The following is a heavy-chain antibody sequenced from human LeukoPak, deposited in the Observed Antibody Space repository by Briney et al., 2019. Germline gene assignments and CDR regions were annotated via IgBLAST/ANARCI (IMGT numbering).Heavy chain of an antibody. CDR2: INHSGST. Sequence: ASETLSLTCAVYGGSFSGYYWSWIRQPPGKGLEWIGEINHSGSTNYNPSLKSRVTISVDTSKNRFSLKLTSVTAADTAVYYCARQTGSGLFILPGGQGTLVTVPS. CDR3: ARQTGSGLFILP. CDR1: GGSFSGYY. D-gene: IGHD3/OR15-3a*01. J-gene: IGHJ4*02. V-gene: IGHV4-34*01.